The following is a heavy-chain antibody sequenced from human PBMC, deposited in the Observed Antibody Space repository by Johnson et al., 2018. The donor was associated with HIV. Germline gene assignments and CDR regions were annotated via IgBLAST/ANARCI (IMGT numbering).Heavy chain of an antibody. Sequence: VQLVESGGSVVRPGGSLRLSCAASGFTFDEYDMTWVRQVPGKGLEWVSNINWNGANTGYADSVEGRFTISRDNHKNSLYLEMNSLRVEDTALYYCARATYYYDFSGYLTRPRAFDMWGQGTLVTVSS. CDR1: GFTFDEYD. J-gene: IGHJ3*02. D-gene: IGHD3-22*01. CDR2: INWNGANT. CDR3: ARATYYYDFSGYLTRPRAFDM. V-gene: IGHV3-20*04.